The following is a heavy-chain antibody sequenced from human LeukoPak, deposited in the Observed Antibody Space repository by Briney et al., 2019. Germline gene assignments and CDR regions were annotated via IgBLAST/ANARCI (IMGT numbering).Heavy chain of an antibody. CDR1: GFTFDDYA. D-gene: IGHD3-16*01. CDR3: AKDLVLGGTTGFDY. CDR2: ISWNSGSI. V-gene: IGHV3-9*01. J-gene: IGHJ4*02. Sequence: PGGSLRLSCAASGFTFDDYAMHWVRQAPGKGLEWVSGISWNSGSIGYADSVKGQFTISRDNAKNSLYLQMNSLRAEDTALYYCAKDLVLGGTTGFDYWGQGTLVTVSS.